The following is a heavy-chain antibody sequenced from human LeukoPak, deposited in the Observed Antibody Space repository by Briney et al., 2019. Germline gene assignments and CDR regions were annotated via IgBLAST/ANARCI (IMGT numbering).Heavy chain of an antibody. CDR1: GYTLTELS. V-gene: IGHV1-24*01. D-gene: IGHD3-10*01. J-gene: IGHJ5*02. CDR2: FDPEDGET. CDR3: ATGPSKSCYNPKHNWFDP. Sequence: GASVKVSCKVSGYTLTELSMHWVRQAPGKGLEWMGGFDPEDGETIYAQKFQGRVTMTEDTSTDTAYMELSSLRSEDTAVYYCATGPSKSCYNPKHNWFDPWGQGTLVTVSS.